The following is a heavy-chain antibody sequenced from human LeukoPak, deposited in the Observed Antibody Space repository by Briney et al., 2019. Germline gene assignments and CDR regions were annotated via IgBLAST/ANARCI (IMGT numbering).Heavy chain of an antibody. CDR3: ARPYCSGGSCHDYFDY. CDR2: INPHTGGT. V-gene: IGHV1-2*02. CDR1: GYTFTGYY. D-gene: IGHD2-15*01. Sequence: ASVKVSCKASGYTFTGYYMHWVRQAPGQGLEWMGWINPHTGGTNYAQKFQGRVTMSRDTSISTAYMELGGLTSDDTAVYYCARPYCSGGSCHDYFDYWGQGTLVTVSS. J-gene: IGHJ4*02.